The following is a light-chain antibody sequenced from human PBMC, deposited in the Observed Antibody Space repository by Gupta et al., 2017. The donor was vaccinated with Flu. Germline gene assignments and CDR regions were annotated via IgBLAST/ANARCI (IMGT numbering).Light chain of an antibody. CDR1: NIGSKK. V-gene: IGLV3-9*01. Sequence: SYELTQPLSGSXXXXXAGXXTVGGNNIGSKKGHWYQQKPGQAPVLVIYRDSNRPSGIPERFSGSNSGNTATLTISRAQAGDEADYCCQVWDRSTGVFGGGTKLTVL. CDR3: QVWDRSTGV. CDR2: RDS. J-gene: IGLJ3*02.